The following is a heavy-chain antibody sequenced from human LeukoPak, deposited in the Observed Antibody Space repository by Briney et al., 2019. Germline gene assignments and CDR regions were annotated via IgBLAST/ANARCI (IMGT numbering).Heavy chain of an antibody. Sequence: PGGSLRLSCAASAFTFRTYGMHWVRQAPGKGLEWVAVISYDGSNEYYVDSVKGRFTISRDNSKNTLFLQMNSLRGDDTAIYYCAKEGGRVRYYDFWSGYRGSHFDYWGQGTLVTVSS. CDR1: AFTFRTYG. J-gene: IGHJ4*02. D-gene: IGHD3-3*01. CDR3: AKEGGRVRYYDFWSGYRGSHFDY. V-gene: IGHV3-30*18. CDR2: ISYDGSNE.